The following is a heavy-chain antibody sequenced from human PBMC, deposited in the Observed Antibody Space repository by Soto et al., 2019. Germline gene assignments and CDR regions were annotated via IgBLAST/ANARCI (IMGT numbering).Heavy chain of an antibody. CDR1: GDSDCSNSAA. J-gene: IGHJ5*02. D-gene: IGHD2-2*01. CDR3: AREIGFVVVPAARFDP. CDR2: TYYRSKWYN. Sequence: SHTLSLTYEISGDSDCSNSAAWNWIRQSPSRGLEWLGRTYYRSKWYNDYAVSVKSRITINPDTSKNQFSLQLNSVTPEDTAVYYCAREIGFVVVPAARFDPWGQGTLVTVSS. V-gene: IGHV6-1*01.